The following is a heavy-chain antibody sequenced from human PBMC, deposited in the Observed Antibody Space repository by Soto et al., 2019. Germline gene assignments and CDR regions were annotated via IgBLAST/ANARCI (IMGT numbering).Heavy chain of an antibody. D-gene: IGHD3-10*01. CDR2: IYYSGST. V-gene: IGHV4-59*08. Sequence: QVQLQESGPGLVKPSETLSLTCTVSGGSISSYYWSWIRQPPGKGLEWIGYIYYSGSTNYNPSLKSRVTISVDTSKHQFSLKLNSMNAADTAVYYCARHNYGSGSTYFDYWGQGTLVTVSS. CDR3: ARHNYGSGSTYFDY. J-gene: IGHJ4*02. CDR1: GGSISSYY.